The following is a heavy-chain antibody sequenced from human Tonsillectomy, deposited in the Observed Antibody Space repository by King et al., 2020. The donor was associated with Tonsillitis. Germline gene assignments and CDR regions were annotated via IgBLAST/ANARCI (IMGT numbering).Heavy chain of an antibody. CDR2: IYSSGLT. J-gene: IGHJ3*02. CDR3: ARRGRGGNDAFDI. V-gene: IGHV4-61*02. D-gene: IGHD3-10*01. CDR1: GGSISGGSFY. Sequence: QLQESGPGLVKPSQNLSLTCTVSGGSISGGSFYWRWIRQPAGKGLEWIGRIYSSGLTNYNPSLRSRVSISVDTSKNQFSLRLSSVTAADTGVYYCARRGRGGNDAFDIWGQGTLVTVSS.